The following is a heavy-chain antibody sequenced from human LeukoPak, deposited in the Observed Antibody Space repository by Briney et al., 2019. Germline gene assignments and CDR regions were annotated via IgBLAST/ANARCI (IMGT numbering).Heavy chain of an antibody. CDR1: GYTFTSYY. J-gene: IGHJ6*03. CDR3: ARGSSTSCYGVCYYYYYMDV. Sequence: GASVKVSCKASGYTFTSYYMHWVRQAPGQGLEWMGIINPSGGSTSYAQKFQGRVTMTRDTSTSTVYMELSSLRSEDTAVYYCARGSSTSCYGVCYYYYYMDVWGKGTTVTISS. D-gene: IGHD2-2*01. CDR2: INPSGGST. V-gene: IGHV1-46*01.